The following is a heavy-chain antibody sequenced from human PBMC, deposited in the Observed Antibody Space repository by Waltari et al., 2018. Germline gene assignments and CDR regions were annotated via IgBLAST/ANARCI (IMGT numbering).Heavy chain of an antibody. CDR3: ALDREYEGWFDP. CDR2: YDPEDGET. D-gene: IGHD6-6*01. J-gene: IGHJ5*02. V-gene: IGHV1-24*01. CDR1: GQCLSESS. Sequence: QVHLVQSGAEVRKPGASVKVSCTVSGQCLSESSIHWVRPAPGKGPEWMGGYDPEDGETTYAQKFKGRLSMTEDTDTAYMELTSLQSDDTAVYYCALDREYEGWFDPWGQGTLVTVSS.